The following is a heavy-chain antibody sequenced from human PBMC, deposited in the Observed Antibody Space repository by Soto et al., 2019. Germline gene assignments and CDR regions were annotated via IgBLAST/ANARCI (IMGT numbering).Heavy chain of an antibody. D-gene: IGHD3-3*01. CDR3: ARVGTEECDFWGRGMEV. CDR2: ISYDGTNK. J-gene: IGHJ6*02. V-gene: IGHV3-30-3*01. Sequence: QVQLVESGGGVVQPGRSLRLSCVASGFTLSRYAMHWVRQAPGKGLEWVAVISYDGTNKYYADSVKGRFTLSSDNCKITVYQQLNSLQPGDTAAYLCARVGTEECDFWGRGMEVWGQGTTVTVSS. CDR1: GFTLSRYA.